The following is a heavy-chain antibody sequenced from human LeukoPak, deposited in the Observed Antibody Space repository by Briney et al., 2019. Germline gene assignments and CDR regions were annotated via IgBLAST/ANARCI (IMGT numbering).Heavy chain of an antibody. J-gene: IGHJ4*02. D-gene: IGHD3-22*01. Sequence: GGSLRLSCAASGFTFSSYGMHWVRQAPGKGLEWVAVIWYDGSNKYYADSVKGRFTISRDNSKNTLYLQMNSMRAEDTAVYYCAKGHYYDSSGPLDYWGQGTLVTVSS. CDR1: GFTFSSYG. V-gene: IGHV3-33*06. CDR3: AKGHYYDSSGPLDY. CDR2: IWYDGSNK.